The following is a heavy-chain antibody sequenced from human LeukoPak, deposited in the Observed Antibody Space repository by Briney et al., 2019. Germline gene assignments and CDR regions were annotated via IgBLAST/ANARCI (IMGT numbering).Heavy chain of an antibody. V-gene: IGHV3-49*04. CDR3: TRDPSGRQLWAVDY. Sequence: GGSLRLSCVGYGLGLRNYWMTWVRQAPGKGLEWVGFIRSKAYGGTTEYAASVKGRFTISRDDSKSIVYLQMNSLKTEDTAVYYCTRDPSGRQLWAVDYWGQGTLVTVSS. CDR2: IRSKAYGGTT. J-gene: IGHJ4*02. D-gene: IGHD5-18*01. CDR1: GLGLRNYW.